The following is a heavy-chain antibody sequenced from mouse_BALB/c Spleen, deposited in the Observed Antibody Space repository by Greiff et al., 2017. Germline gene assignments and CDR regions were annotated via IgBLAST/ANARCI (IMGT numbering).Heavy chain of an antibody. CDR2: IRSKSNNYAT. V-gene: IGHV10-1*02. J-gene: IGHJ4*01. CDR1: GFTFNTYA. CDR3: VRQIYYDYDTMGPMDY. D-gene: IGHD2-4*01. Sequence: DVKLVESGGGLVQPKGSLKLSCAASGFTFNTYAMNWVRQAPGKGLEWVARIRSKSNNYATYYADSVKDRFTISRDDSQSMLYLQMNNLKTEDTAMYYCVRQIYYDYDTMGPMDYWGQGTSVTVSS.